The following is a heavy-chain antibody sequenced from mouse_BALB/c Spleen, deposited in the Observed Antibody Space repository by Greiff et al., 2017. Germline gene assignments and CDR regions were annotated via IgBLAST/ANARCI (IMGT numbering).Heavy chain of an antibody. Sequence: VQLQQPGAELVKPGASVKLSCKASGYTFTSYWMHWVKQRPGQGLEWIGEIDPSDSYTNYNQKFKGKATLTVDKSSSTAYMQLGSLTSEDSAVYYCARGGGYFDVWGAGTTVTVSS. J-gene: IGHJ1*01. CDR1: GYTFTSYW. CDR2: IDPSDSYT. CDR3: ARGGGYFDV. V-gene: IGHV1-69*02.